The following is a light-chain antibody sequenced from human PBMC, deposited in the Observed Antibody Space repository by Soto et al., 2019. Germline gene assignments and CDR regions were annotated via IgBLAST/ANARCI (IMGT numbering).Light chain of an antibody. J-gene: IGLJ2*01. CDR1: SSNIGAGYD. CDR2: GNS. CDR3: QSYDSSLSGSVV. Sequence: QSVLTQPPSVSGAPGQRVTIYCTGSSSNIGAGYDVHWYQQLPVTSPKLLIYGNSNRPSGVPDRFSGSKSGTSASLAITGLQAEDEADYYCQSYDSSLSGSVVFGGGTKLTVL. V-gene: IGLV1-40*01.